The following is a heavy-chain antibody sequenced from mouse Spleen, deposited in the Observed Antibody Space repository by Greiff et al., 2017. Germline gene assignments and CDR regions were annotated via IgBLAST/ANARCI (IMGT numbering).Heavy chain of an antibody. CDR2: INPNNGGT. Sequence: EVQLQQSGPELVKPGASVKMSCKASGYTFTDYNMHWVKQSHGKSLEWIGYINPNNGGTSYNQKFKGKATLTVNKSSSTAYMELRSLTSEDSAVYYCARSDGSRPWFAYWGQGTLVTVSA. D-gene: IGHD1-1*01. CDR1: GYTFTDYN. J-gene: IGHJ3*01. V-gene: IGHV1-22*01. CDR3: ARSDGSRPWFAY.